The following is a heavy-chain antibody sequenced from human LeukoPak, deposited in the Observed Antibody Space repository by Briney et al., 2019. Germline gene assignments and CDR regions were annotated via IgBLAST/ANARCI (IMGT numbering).Heavy chain of an antibody. CDR2: INPNSGGT. J-gene: IGHJ6*03. CDR1: GYTFIGYY. Sequence: ASVKVSCKASGYTFIGYYMHWVRQAPGQGLEWMGWINPNSGGTNYAQKFQGRVTMTRDTSISTAYMELSRLRSDDTAVYYCARGNRKSSGWYSMDYYYYMDVWGKGTTVTVSS. V-gene: IGHV1-2*02. D-gene: IGHD6-19*01. CDR3: ARGNRKSSGWYSMDYYYYMDV.